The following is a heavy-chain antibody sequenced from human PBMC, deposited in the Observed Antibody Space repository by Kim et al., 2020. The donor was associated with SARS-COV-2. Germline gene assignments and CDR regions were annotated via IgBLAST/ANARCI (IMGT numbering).Heavy chain of an antibody. D-gene: IGHD2-15*01. V-gene: IGHV4-39*01. CDR2: IYYVGNS. CDR1: GDSVTSRTSY. CDR3: ARRMGATTRGYYFDY. J-gene: IGHJ4*02. Sequence: SETLSLTCTVTGDSVTSRTSYWGWLRQPPHKGLEWIANIYYVGNSYYNPSLKSRAAISLDTSNNQILLNLRSVTAADTATYFCARRMGATTRGYYFDYWGRVALVTVSS.